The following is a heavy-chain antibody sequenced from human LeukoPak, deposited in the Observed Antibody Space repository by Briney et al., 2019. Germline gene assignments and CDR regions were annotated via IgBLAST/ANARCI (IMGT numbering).Heavy chain of an antibody. V-gene: IGHV4-34*01. CDR1: GGSFSGYY. CDR2: INHSGST. Sequence: PSETLSLTCAVYGGSFSGYYWSWIRQPPGKGLEWIGEINHSGSTNYNPSLKSRVTISVDTSKNQFSLKLSSVTAADTAVYYCARVGGSNQYYYDSSGPNGAFDIWGQGTMVTVSS. CDR3: ARVGGSNQYYYDSSGPNGAFDI. J-gene: IGHJ3*02. D-gene: IGHD3-22*01.